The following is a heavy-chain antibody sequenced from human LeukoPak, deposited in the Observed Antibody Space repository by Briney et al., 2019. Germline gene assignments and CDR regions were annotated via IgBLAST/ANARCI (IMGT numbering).Heavy chain of an antibody. V-gene: IGHV4-61*02. Sequence: PSETLSLTCTASGGSITSGSYYWNWIRQPAGKGLEWIGRINTSGYTNYNPSLKSRVTISVDTSKNQFSLKLSSVTAADTAVYYCARDHSGYFPAFDYWGQGALVIVSS. CDR2: INTSGYT. CDR1: GGSITSGSYY. CDR3: ARDHSGYFPAFDY. D-gene: IGHD3-22*01. J-gene: IGHJ4*02.